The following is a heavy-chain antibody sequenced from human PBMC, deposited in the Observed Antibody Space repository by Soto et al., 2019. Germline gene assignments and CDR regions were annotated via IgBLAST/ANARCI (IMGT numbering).Heavy chain of an antibody. CDR3: ARAVESCSSTRCYYFAY. V-gene: IGHV4-31*03. J-gene: IGHJ4*02. CDR1: GGSISSSGYY. CDR2: IYYSGST. Sequence: PSETLSLTCTVSGGSISSSGYYWSWIRQHPGKGLEWIGYIYYSGSTYYNPSLKSRVTISVDTSKNQVSLKLSSVTAADTAVYYCARAVESCSSTRCYYFAYWGQGTLVTVSS. D-gene: IGHD2-2*01.